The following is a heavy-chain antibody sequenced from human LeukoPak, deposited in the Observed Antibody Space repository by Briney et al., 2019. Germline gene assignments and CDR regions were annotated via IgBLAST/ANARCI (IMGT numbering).Heavy chain of an antibody. J-gene: IGHJ4*02. CDR1: GYTFTSYY. CDR3: ARVGYYYDSSGYYDY. D-gene: IGHD3-22*01. Sequence: ASVKVSWKASGYTFTSYYMHWVRQAPGQGLEWMGIINPSGGSTSYAQKFQGRVTMTRDTSTSTVYMELSSLRSEDTAVYYCARVGYYYDSSGYYDYWGQGTLVTVSS. V-gene: IGHV1-46*01. CDR2: INPSGGST.